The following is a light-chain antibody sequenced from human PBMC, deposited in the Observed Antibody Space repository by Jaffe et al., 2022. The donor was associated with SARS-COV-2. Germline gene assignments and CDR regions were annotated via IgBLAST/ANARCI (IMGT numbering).Light chain of an antibody. J-gene: IGKJ3*01. CDR1: HSISNY. Sequence: DIQMTQSPSSLSASVGDRVTITCRASHSISNYLIWYQQKIGKAPKVLIYAASTLQTGVPSRFSASGSGTDFTLTISSLQPEDFATYYCQQSYNTPRTFGPGTKVDIK. V-gene: IGKV1-39*01. CDR3: QQSYNTPRT. CDR2: AAS.